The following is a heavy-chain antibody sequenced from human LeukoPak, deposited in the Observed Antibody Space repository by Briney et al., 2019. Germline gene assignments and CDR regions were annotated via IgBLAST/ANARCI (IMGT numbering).Heavy chain of an antibody. Sequence: SETLSLTCTVSGGSISSYYWSWIRQPPGKGLEWIGYIYYSGSTNYNPSLKSRVTISVDMSKNQFSLKLSSVTAADTAVYYCASGPGGYDTSGYAFDFWGQGTMVTVSS. D-gene: IGHD3-22*01. V-gene: IGHV4-59*01. CDR1: GGSISSYY. J-gene: IGHJ3*01. CDR3: ASGPGGYDTSGYAFDF. CDR2: IYYSGST.